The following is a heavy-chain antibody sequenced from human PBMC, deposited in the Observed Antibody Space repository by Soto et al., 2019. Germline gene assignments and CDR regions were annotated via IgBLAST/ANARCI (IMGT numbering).Heavy chain of an antibody. J-gene: IGHJ3*01. Sequence: GGSLRLSCAASGFTFGAFSLSWVRQAPEKGVEWVSSIDPSSTDKHYADSVEGRFTISRDNAMNSLYLQMNSLRVEDTALYYCARDGRVAHPFDLWGQGTMVTVSS. CDR1: GFTFGAFS. V-gene: IGHV3-21*01. D-gene: IGHD1-26*01. CDR3: ARDGRVAHPFDL. CDR2: IDPSSTDK.